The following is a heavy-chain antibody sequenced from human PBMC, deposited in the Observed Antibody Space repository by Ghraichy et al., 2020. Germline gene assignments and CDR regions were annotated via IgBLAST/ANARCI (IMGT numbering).Heavy chain of an antibody. CDR2: IYYSGNT. D-gene: IGHD3-3*02. CDR3: ARGHLGATAGSS. J-gene: IGHJ5*02. Sequence: SQTLSLTCSVSGGSVNSSNYYWGWLRQPPGKGPEWIATIYYSGNTYYAPYLKSRATMSVDTSKNQFSLKLTSVTASDTAIYYCARGHLGATAGSSWGQGALVTVSS. V-gene: IGHV4-39*01. CDR1: GGSVNSSNYY.